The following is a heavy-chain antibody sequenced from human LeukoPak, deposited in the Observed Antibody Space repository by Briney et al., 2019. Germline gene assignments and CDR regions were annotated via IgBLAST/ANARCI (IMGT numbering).Heavy chain of an antibody. CDR1: GFTFSSYS. Sequence: PGGSLRLSCAASGFTFSSYSMNWVRQAPGKGLEWVSSISSSSSYIYYAGSVKGRFTISRDNAKNSLYLQMNSLRAEDTAVYYCAATRSSTSCYKRWGQGTLVTVSS. CDR3: AATRSSTSCYKR. V-gene: IGHV3-21*01. J-gene: IGHJ4*02. D-gene: IGHD2-2*02. CDR2: ISSSSSYI.